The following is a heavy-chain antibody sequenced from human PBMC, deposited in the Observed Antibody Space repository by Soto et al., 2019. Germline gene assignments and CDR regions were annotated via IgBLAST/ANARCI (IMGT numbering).Heavy chain of an antibody. V-gene: IGHV3-48*02. Sequence: PGGSLRLSCTASGFAFSAYSMNWVRQAPGKGLEWVSYISGVGPTIYYADSLKGRFTISRDNAKNSLYLQMNSLRDEDTAVYYCARDMGISWPGHDYYGLDVWGQGTTVTVSS. J-gene: IGHJ6*02. CDR2: ISGVGPTI. D-gene: IGHD5-12*01. CDR1: GFAFSAYS. CDR3: ARDMGISWPGHDYYGLDV.